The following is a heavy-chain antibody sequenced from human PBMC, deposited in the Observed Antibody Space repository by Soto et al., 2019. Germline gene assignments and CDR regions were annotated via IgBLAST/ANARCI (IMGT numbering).Heavy chain of an antibody. CDR2: VSFDGYNK. Sequence: GGSLRLSCAASGFTFSSYAMHWVRQAPGKGLEWVAVVSFDGYNKYYADSVKGRFTISRDNSKNTLYLQMNSLRPEDTAVYYCARGPYCSGGTCFGSQSAFDIWGQGTMVTVSS. CDR1: GFTFSSYA. J-gene: IGHJ3*02. V-gene: IGHV3-30-3*01. CDR3: ARGPYCSGGTCFGSQSAFDI. D-gene: IGHD2-15*01.